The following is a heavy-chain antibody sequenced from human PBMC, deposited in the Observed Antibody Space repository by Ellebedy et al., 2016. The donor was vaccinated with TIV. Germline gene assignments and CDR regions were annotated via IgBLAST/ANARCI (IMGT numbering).Heavy chain of an antibody. CDR3: ARGHSSGWYVGY. J-gene: IGHJ4*02. Sequence: SETLSLXCAVYGGSINGYYWSWIRQPPGKGLQWIGEINLSGDTDYNPSLKSRVTISRDTSKNQFSLKLSSVTAADTAVYYCARGHSSGWYVGYWGQGTLVTVSS. CDR2: INLSGDT. CDR1: GGSINGYY. D-gene: IGHD6-19*01. V-gene: IGHV4-34*01.